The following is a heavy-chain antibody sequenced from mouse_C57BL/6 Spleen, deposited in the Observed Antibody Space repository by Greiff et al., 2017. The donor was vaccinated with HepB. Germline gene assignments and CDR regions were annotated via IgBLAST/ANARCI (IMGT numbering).Heavy chain of an antibody. CDR3: ARDPLIYAMDY. CDR2: ISDGGSYT. Sequence: EVQLVESGGGLVKPGGSLKLSCAASGFTFSSYAMSWVRQTPEKRLEWVATISDGGSYTYYPDNVKGRFTISRDNAKNNLYLQMSHLKSEDTAMYYCARDPLIYAMDYWGQGTSVTVSS. V-gene: IGHV5-4*01. J-gene: IGHJ4*01. CDR1: GFTFSSYA.